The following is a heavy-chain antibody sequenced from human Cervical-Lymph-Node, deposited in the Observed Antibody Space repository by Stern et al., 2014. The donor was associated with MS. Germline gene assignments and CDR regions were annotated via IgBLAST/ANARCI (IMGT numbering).Heavy chain of an antibody. Sequence: VQLVESGGGVAQPGRSLRLSCAASGFTFSTYAMHWVRQAPGKGLEWVALISHDGNNDSYTDAVKGRFTITRDHSTNTLFLQLNSLRAEDTAVYYCARDKQQWLLTLAFDVWGQGTMVTVSS. D-gene: IGHD6-19*01. V-gene: IGHV3-30-3*01. CDR3: ARDKQQWLLTLAFDV. CDR2: ISHDGNND. CDR1: GFTFSTYA. J-gene: IGHJ3*01.